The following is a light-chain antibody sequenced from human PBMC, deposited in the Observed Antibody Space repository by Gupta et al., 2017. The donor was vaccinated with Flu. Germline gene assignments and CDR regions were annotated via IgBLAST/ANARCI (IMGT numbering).Light chain of an antibody. CDR2: EDY. CDR3: ATWDSSLSVGV. J-gene: IGLJ2*01. V-gene: IGLV1-51*02. CDR1: SSNIGNNF. Sequence: QSVLTQPPSVSADPGQKVTISCSGSSSNIGNNFVSWYQNLPGTAPKLLIYEDYKRPSRIPDRFSASKSGTSATLGITGLQTGDEADYYCATWDSSLSVGVFGGGTRVTVL.